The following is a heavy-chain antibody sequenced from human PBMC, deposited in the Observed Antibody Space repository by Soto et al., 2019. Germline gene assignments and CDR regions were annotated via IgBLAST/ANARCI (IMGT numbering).Heavy chain of an antibody. Sequence: GGSLRLSCAASGFTFSHYGMTWVRQAPGKGLEWVSSINASGGGTYYADSVKGRFTISRDNSKNTLYLQINSLSAEDTAIYYCAKDQGYYYYMDVWGKGTTVTVSS. CDR1: GFTFSHYG. D-gene: IGHD2-15*01. CDR2: INASGGGT. J-gene: IGHJ6*03. CDR3: AKDQGYYYYMDV. V-gene: IGHV3-23*01.